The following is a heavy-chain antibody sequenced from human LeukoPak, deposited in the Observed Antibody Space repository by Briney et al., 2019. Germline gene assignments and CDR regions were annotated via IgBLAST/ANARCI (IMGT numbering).Heavy chain of an antibody. Sequence: ASVKVSCKASGYTFTSYYMHWVRQAPGPGLEWMGIITPRGGNTKYAQRIQGRVSLTRDTSTNTVYMELSSLRSEDTAMYYCAREEEGGTFDYWGQGTLVSVSS. D-gene: IGHD3-16*01. CDR1: GYTFTSYY. V-gene: IGHV1-46*01. CDR3: AREEEGGTFDY. J-gene: IGHJ4*02. CDR2: ITPRGGNT.